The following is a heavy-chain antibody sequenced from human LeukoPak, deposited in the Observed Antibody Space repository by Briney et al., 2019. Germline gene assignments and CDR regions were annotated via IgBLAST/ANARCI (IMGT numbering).Heavy chain of an antibody. J-gene: IGHJ4*02. CDR3: ARQPSSQNFDY. V-gene: IGHV3-11*03. CDR1: GFTFSDYY. Sequence: GRSLRLSCAASGFTFSDYYMSWISQAPGKGLEWVSYISPSGRHTNYADSVKGRFTISRDNAKNSLYLQMNSLRAEDTAVYYCARQPSSQNFDYWGQGALVTVSS. CDR2: ISPSGRHT. D-gene: IGHD6-13*01.